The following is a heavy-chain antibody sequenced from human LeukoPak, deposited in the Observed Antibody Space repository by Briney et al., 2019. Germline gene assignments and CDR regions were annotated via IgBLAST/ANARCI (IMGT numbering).Heavy chain of an antibody. Sequence: SETLSLTCTVSGYSITSGYYWGWIRPPPGKGLEWIGSFSHSGSTYYNPSLKSRVTISVDTSKNQFSLKLSSVTAADTAVYYCARRPYSSSSGLATYMDVWGKGTMVTVSS. CDR1: GYSITSGYY. V-gene: IGHV4-38-2*02. J-gene: IGHJ6*03. CDR2: FSHSGST. D-gene: IGHD6-6*01. CDR3: ARRPYSSSSGLATYMDV.